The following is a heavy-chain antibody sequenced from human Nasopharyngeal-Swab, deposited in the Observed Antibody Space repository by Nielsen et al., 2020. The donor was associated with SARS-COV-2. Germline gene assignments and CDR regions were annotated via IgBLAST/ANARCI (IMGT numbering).Heavy chain of an antibody. CDR2: IGNAGDT. CDR3: ARARYWLAASGPFFDY. CDR1: GFTFRSYD. J-gene: IGHJ4*02. V-gene: IGHV3-13*01. D-gene: IGHD6-13*01. Sequence: GESLKISCAASGFTFRSYDMHRVRQGTGKGLEWVSAIGNAGDTYYPGSVKGRFTISRENAKNSLYLQMNSLRAEDTAVYYCARARYWLAASGPFFDYWGQGTLVTVSS.